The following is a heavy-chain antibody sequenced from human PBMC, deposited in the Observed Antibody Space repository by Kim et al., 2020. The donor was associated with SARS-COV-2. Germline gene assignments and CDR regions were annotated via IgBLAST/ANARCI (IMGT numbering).Heavy chain of an antibody. D-gene: IGHD3-22*01. J-gene: IGHJ2*01. V-gene: IGHV1-3*01. CDR3: ARVGGYFDWYFDL. Sequence: YSQKFPGRVTITRDTSASTAYMELSSLRSEDTAVYYCARVGGYFDWYFDLWGRGTLVTVSS.